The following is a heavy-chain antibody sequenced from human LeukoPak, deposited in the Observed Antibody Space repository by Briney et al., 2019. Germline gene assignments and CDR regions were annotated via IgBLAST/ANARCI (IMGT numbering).Heavy chain of an antibody. D-gene: IGHD1-26*01. Sequence: SGGSLRLSCAASGLTVSSSYMSWFRQAPGKGLKWVSVFYPGGSTYYADSVTDRFSISRDNSKNTLYLQMNSLRAEDTAVYYCARDPRSGSYSGMDVWGQGTTVTVSS. CDR1: GLTVSSSY. V-gene: IGHV3-66*01. CDR2: FYPGGST. J-gene: IGHJ6*02. CDR3: ARDPRSGSYSGMDV.